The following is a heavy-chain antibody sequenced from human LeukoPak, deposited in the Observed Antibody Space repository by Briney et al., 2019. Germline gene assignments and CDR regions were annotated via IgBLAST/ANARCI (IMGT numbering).Heavy chain of an antibody. CDR2: IIPIFGTA. V-gene: IGHV1-69*13. D-gene: IGHD2-2*01. CDR1: GGTFSSYA. J-gene: IGHJ4*02. CDR3: ARGTVVPAASGPFDY. Sequence: ASVKVSCKASGGTFSSYAISWVRQAPGQGLEWMGGIIPIFGTANYAQKFQGRVTITADESTSTAYMELSSLRSEDTAVYYCARGTVVPAASGPFDYWGQGTLVTVSS.